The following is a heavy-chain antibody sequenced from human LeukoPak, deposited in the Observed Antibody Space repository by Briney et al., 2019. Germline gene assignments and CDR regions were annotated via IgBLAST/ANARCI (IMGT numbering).Heavy chain of an antibody. CDR3: AKDAYYYDSSPEDY. Sequence: PGGSLRLSCAASGFTFSSYAMSWVRQAPGKGLEWDSAISGSGGSTYYADSVKGRFTISRDNSKNTLYLQMNSLRAEDTAVYYCAKDAYYYDSSPEDYWGQGTLVTVSS. CDR1: GFTFSSYA. J-gene: IGHJ4*02. CDR2: ISGSGGST. V-gene: IGHV3-23*01. D-gene: IGHD3-22*01.